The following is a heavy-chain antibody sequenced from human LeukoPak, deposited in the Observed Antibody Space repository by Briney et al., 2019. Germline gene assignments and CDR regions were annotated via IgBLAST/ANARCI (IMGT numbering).Heavy chain of an antibody. CDR2: ISYDGSNK. J-gene: IGHJ4*02. V-gene: IGHV3-30*03. CDR3: ARDTNWDYFDY. Sequence: GGSLRLSCAASGFTFSSYGMHWVRQAPGKGLEWVAVISYDGSNKYYADSVKGRFTISRDNSKNTLYLQTNSLRAEDTAVYYCARDTNWDYFDYWGQGTLVTVSS. D-gene: IGHD7-27*01. CDR1: GFTFSSYG.